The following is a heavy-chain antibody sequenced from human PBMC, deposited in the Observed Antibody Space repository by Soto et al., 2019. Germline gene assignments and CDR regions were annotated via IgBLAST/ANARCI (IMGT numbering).Heavy chain of an antibody. CDR2: ISAYNGNT. CDR1: GYSFTRYY. V-gene: IGHV1-18*01. Sequence: ASVKVSCKASGYSFTRYYINWVRQAPGQGLEWMGWISAYNGNTHYEEKLQGRVTLTTDTSTSTAYMELRSLRSDDTAVYFCARGGQRDFFSDYWGQGTLVTVSS. CDR3: ARGGQRDFFSDY. D-gene: IGHD6-25*01. J-gene: IGHJ4*02.